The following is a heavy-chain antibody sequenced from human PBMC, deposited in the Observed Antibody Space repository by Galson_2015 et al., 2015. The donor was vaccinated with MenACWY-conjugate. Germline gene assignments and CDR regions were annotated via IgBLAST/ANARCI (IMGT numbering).Heavy chain of an antibody. CDR1: GYRFSTNW. CDR2: IFPADSDT. D-gene: IGHD6-19*01. Sequence: QSGAEVKKPGESLTISCKASGYRFSTNWIGWVRQMPGKDLEWMGIIFPADSDTRYSPSFRGQVTISADKSTSTAYLQWSSLRASDPAIYYCAMSTATGWYVRLDSWGQGTLVPVSS. J-gene: IGHJ4*02. V-gene: IGHV5-51*01. CDR3: AMSTATGWYVRLDS.